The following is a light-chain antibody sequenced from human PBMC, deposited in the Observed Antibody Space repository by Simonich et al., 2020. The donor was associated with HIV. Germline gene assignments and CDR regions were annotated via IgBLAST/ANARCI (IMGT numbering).Light chain of an antibody. CDR3: SSYTSSSTWV. V-gene: IGLV2-14*03. Sequence: QSALTQPPSASGSPGQSVTISCTGTNSDVGGYNYVSWYQQHPGKAPKLIIYVVTNRPSGVSNRFSGSKSGNTASLTISGLQAEDEADYYCSSYTSSSTWVFGGGTKLTVL. CDR1: NSDVGGYNY. J-gene: IGLJ3*02. CDR2: VVT.